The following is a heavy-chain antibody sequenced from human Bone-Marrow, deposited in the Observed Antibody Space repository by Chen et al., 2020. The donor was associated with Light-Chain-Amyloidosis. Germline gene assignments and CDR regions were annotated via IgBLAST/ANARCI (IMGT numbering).Heavy chain of an antibody. CDR1: GFRFSNSG. J-gene: IGHJ4*02. CDR2: VSSGGTIRT. D-gene: IGHD3-10*01. Sequence: EVQLVVSGGGLVQPGGSLRLSCAASGFRFSNSGLHWVRQAPGKGLEWVSYVSSGGTIRTTYAESVKGRFTISRDNSKNMVYLQLNSLGAEDTAVYYGAKDGGAWNFDYWGQGTLVTVSS. V-gene: IGHV3-23*04. CDR3: AKDGGAWNFDY.